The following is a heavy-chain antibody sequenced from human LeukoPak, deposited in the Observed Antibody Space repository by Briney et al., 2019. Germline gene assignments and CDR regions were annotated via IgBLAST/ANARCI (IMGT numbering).Heavy chain of an antibody. CDR1: GGSISSGGYY. CDR3: ARFLYCSSTSCYSNYFDY. Sequence: SETLSLTCTVSGGSISSGGYYWSWIRQHPGKGLEWIGYSYYSGSTYYNPSLKSRVTISVDTSKNQFSLKLSSVTAADTAVYYCARFLYCSSTSCYSNYFDYWGQGTLVTVSS. CDR2: SYYSGST. V-gene: IGHV4-31*03. J-gene: IGHJ4*02. D-gene: IGHD2-2*01.